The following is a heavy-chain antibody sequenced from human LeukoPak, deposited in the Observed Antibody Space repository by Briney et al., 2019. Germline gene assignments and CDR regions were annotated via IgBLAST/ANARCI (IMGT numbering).Heavy chain of an antibody. V-gene: IGHV3-21*06. Sequence: GGSLRLSCAASGFTFSSYSMNWVRQAPGKGLEWVSSIDSSGYMFYADSVKGRFIISRDNAKDSLYLQMNSLRVEDTAVYYCLRGDRRDYWGQGTLVTVSS. CDR1: GFTFSSYS. J-gene: IGHJ4*02. CDR2: IDSSGYM. CDR3: LRGDRRDY.